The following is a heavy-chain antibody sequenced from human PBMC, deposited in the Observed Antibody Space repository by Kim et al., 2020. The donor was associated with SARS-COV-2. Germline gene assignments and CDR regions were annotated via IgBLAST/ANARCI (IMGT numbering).Heavy chain of an antibody. D-gene: IGHD3-3*01. CDR2: IKQDGSEK. CDR3: ARVRIITIFGVVKHYYFDY. Sequence: GGSLRLSCAASGFTFSSYWMSWVRQAPGKGLEWVANIKQDGSEKYYVDSVKGRFTISIDNAKNSLYLQMNSLRAEDTAVYYCARVRIITIFGVVKHYYFDYWGQGTLVTVSS. CDR1: GFTFSSYW. V-gene: IGHV3-7*03. J-gene: IGHJ4*02.